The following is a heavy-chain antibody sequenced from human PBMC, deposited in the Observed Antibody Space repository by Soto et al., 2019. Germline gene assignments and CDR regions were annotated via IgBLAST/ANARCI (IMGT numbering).Heavy chain of an antibody. D-gene: IGHD6-13*01. Sequence: QVQLVQSGAEVKKPGASVKVYCKASGYTFTDYGISWVRQAPGQGLEWMGWIHTYNGHTNYAQKVHGRVTMTTDTSTSTAYMELRSLRPDDTAVYYCARDAQYSSRWHPIDFWGQGTLVTVSS. V-gene: IGHV1-18*01. CDR3: ARDAQYSSRWHPIDF. J-gene: IGHJ4*02. CDR2: IHTYNGHT. CDR1: GYTFTDYG.